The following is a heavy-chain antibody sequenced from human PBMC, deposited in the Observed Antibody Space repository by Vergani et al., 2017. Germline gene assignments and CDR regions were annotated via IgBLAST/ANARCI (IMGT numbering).Heavy chain of an antibody. V-gene: IGHV1-69*04. CDR3: ARDNYYYYMDV. J-gene: IGHJ6*03. CDR2: IIPILGIA. Sequence: QVQLVQSGAEVKKPGSSVKVSCKASGGTFSSYAISLVRQAPGQGLEWMGRIIPILGIATYAQKCQGRVTITADKSTSTAYMELSSLRSEDTAVYYCARDNYYYYMDVWGKGTTVTVSS. CDR1: GGTFSSYA.